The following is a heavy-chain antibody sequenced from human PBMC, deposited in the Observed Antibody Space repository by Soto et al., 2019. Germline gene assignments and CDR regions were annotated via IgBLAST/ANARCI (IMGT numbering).Heavy chain of an antibody. CDR2: INHSGST. Sequence: ETLSLTCAVYGGSFSGYYWSWIRQPPGKGLEWIGEINHSGSTNYNPSLKSRVTISVDTSKNQFSLKLSSVTAADTAVYYCARGSRRYYGSGRYYHNYYYYMDVWGKGTTVTVSS. CDR1: GGSFSGYY. J-gene: IGHJ6*03. V-gene: IGHV4-34*01. D-gene: IGHD3-10*01. CDR3: ARGSRRYYGSGRYYHNYYYYMDV.